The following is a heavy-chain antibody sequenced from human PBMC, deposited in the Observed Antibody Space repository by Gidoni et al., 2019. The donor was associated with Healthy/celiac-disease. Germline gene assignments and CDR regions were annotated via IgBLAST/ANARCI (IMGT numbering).Heavy chain of an antibody. J-gene: IGHJ3*02. CDR1: GFTFADYA. Sequence: EVQLVESGGGLVQPGRSLRLSCAASGFTFADYAMHWVRQAPGKGLEWVSGISWNSGSIGYADSVKGRFTISRDNAKNSLYLQMNSLRAEDTALYYCAKDKGSGYPNDAFDIWGQGTMVTVSS. CDR3: AKDKGSGYPNDAFDI. V-gene: IGHV3-9*01. CDR2: ISWNSGSI. D-gene: IGHD3-22*01.